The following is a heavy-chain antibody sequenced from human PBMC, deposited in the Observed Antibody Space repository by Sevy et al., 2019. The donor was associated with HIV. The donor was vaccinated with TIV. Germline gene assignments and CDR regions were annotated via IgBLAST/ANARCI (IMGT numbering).Heavy chain of an antibody. D-gene: IGHD3-10*01. J-gene: IGHJ4*02. CDR1: GGSVSSYY. V-gene: IGHV4-59*02. CDR3: ARAVITMVRGILPYFDY. CDR2: IYYSEST. Sequence: SETLSLTCTVSGGSVSSYYWSWIRQPPGKGLECIGYIYYSESTDYNPSLQSRVTISLDTSKNQFSRKLTSVTAADTAVYYCARAVITMVRGILPYFDYWGQGTLVTVSS.